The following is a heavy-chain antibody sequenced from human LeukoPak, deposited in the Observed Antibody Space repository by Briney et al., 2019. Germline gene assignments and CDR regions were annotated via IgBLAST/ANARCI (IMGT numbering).Heavy chain of an antibody. CDR1: GYTFTSYG. Sequence: GASVKVSCKASGYTFTSYGISWVRQAPGQGLEWTGWPSAYNGNTNYAQKLQGRVTMTTDTSASTAYMELRSLRSDDTAVYYCAREPVPGIAAAGTVNWFDPWGQGTLVTVSS. CDR3: AREPVPGIAAAGTVNWFDP. D-gene: IGHD6-13*01. CDR2: PSAYNGNT. J-gene: IGHJ5*02. V-gene: IGHV1-18*01.